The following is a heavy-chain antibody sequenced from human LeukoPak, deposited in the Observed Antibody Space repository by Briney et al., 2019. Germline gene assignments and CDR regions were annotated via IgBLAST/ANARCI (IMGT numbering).Heavy chain of an antibody. V-gene: IGHV3-23*01. CDR1: GFTLRNYA. Sequence: GGSLRLSCAASGFTLRNYAMSWVRQAPGKGLEWVSSIGAGDKYTYYTDSVKGRFTISRDNSKNTLYLQMNSLRAVDTAVYYCHKYSTSGTDSWGQGTLVTVSS. CDR3: HKYSTSGTDS. D-gene: IGHD6-6*01. CDR2: IGAGDKYT. J-gene: IGHJ4*02.